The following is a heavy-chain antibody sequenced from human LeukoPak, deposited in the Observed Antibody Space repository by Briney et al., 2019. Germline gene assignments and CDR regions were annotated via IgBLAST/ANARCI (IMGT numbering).Heavy chain of an antibody. CDR2: ISYDGSNK. V-gene: IGHV3-30*18. Sequence: GRSLRLSCAASGFTFSSYGMHLVRQAPGKGLEWVAVISYDGSNKYYADSVKGRFTISRDNSKNTLYLQMNSLRAEDTAVYYCAKGLIAARLTPFDYWGQGTLVTVSS. CDR1: GFTFSSYG. J-gene: IGHJ4*02. D-gene: IGHD6-6*01. CDR3: AKGLIAARLTPFDY.